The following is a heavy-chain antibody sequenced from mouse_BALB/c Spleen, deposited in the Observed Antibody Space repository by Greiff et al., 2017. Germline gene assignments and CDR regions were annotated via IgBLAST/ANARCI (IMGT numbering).Heavy chain of an antibody. CDR2: ISYSGST. CDR3: ARSRGAWFAY. Sequence: VQLKESGPGLVKPSQSLSLTCTVTGYSITSDYAWNWIRQFPGNKLEWMGYISYSGSTSYNPSLKSRISITRDTSKNQFFLQLNSVTTEDTATYYCARSRGAWFAYWGQGTLVTVSA. J-gene: IGHJ3*01. V-gene: IGHV3-2*02. CDR1: GYSITSDYA.